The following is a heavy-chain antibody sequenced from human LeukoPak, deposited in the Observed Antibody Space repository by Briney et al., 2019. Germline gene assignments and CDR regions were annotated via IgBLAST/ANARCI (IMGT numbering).Heavy chain of an antibody. CDR2: INPNCGGT. CDR3: ASFVGTTPYNDYYYRDV. Sequence: ASVKVSCKASGYTFTGYYMHWVRQAPGQGLERLGWINPNCGGTNYAQKFQGRVTMTRDTPISTAYMELSRLRSGDTAVYYCASFVGTTPYNDYYYRDVWGKGTTVTVSS. CDR1: GYTFTGYY. V-gene: IGHV1-2*02. D-gene: IGHD5-12*01. J-gene: IGHJ6*03.